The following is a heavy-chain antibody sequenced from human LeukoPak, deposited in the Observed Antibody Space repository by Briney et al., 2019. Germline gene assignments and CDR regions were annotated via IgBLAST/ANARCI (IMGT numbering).Heavy chain of an antibody. J-gene: IGHJ4*02. CDR1: GDIVSSKSAA. D-gene: IGHD2-15*01. CDR2: TYYRSKWSN. Sequence: SQTLSLTCAISGDIVSSKSAAWNCIRQSPSRGLEWVGRTYYRSKWSNDYAASVKGRLTVNPDTSKNQFSLQLSSVTPEDTAVYYCSRSRAATFDYWGQGTLVTVSS. V-gene: IGHV6-1*01. CDR3: SRSRAATFDY.